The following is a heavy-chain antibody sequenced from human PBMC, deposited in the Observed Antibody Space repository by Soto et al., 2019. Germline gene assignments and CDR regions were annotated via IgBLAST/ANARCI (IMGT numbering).Heavy chain of an antibody. D-gene: IGHD4-17*01. CDR3: ARRYGDYFDA. Sequence: SETLSLTCTVSGGSISSYYWSWIRQPPGKGLEWIGYIYYSGSTNYNPSLKSRVTISVDTSKNQFSLKLSSVTAADTAVYYCARRYGDYFDAWGQGTLVTVSS. CDR1: GGSISSYY. V-gene: IGHV4-59*08. J-gene: IGHJ5*02. CDR2: IYYSGST.